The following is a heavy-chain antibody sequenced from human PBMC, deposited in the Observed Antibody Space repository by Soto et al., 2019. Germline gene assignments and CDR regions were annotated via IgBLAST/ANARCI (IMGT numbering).Heavy chain of an antibody. CDR3: ARAGIAVVIFDY. D-gene: IGHD6-19*01. J-gene: IGHJ4*02. CDR2: VNPNSGNT. V-gene: IGHV1-8*01. CDR1: GYTFTSYD. Sequence: ASVKVSCKASGYTFTSYDINWVRQATGQGLEWMGWVNPNSGNTGYAQKFQGRVTMTRNTSISTAYMELSSLRSEDTAVYYCARAGIAVVIFDYWGQGTLVSVSS.